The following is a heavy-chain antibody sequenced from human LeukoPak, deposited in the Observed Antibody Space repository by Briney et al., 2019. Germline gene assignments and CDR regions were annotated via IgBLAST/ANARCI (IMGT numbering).Heavy chain of an antibody. J-gene: IGHJ6*02. CDR2: IHSDGSGT. Sequence: GGSLRLSCAASGFTFSSYWMHWVRQAPGKGLVWVSRIHSDGSGTIYADSVKGRFTISRDNAKNTLYLQMNSLGVEDAAVYYCARDQTYALNVLGQGTTVTVSS. CDR1: GFTFSSYW. CDR3: ARDQTYALNV. V-gene: IGHV3-74*01.